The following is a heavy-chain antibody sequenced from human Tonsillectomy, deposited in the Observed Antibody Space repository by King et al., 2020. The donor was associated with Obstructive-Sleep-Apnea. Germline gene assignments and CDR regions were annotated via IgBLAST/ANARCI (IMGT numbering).Heavy chain of an antibody. V-gene: IGHV3-7*01. CDR2: INQDGSEK. Sequence: VQLVESGGALVQPGGSLRLSCATSGFTFSSYWMTWVRQAPGKGLEWVANINQDGSEKYYADSVKGRFIISRDNAQNSLYLQMDSLGAGDTAVYYCARVLLWFGELTYWGQGTLVTVSS. J-gene: IGHJ4*02. CDR1: GFTFSSYW. CDR3: ARVLLWFGELTY. D-gene: IGHD3-10*01.